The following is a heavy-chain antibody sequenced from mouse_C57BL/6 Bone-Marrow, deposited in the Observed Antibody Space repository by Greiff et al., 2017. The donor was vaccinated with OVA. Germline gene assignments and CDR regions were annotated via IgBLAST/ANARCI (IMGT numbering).Heavy chain of an antibody. CDR1: GYTFTSYG. CDR3: ARRDDYHAMDY. Sequence: VKLMESGAELARPGASVKLSCKASGYTFTSYGISWVKQRTGQGLEWIGEIYPRGGNTYYNEKFKGKATLTAEKSSSSAYMELRSLTYEDSAVYFCARRDDYHAMDYWGQGTSVTVSS. CDR2: IYPRGGNT. V-gene: IGHV1-81*01. J-gene: IGHJ4*01.